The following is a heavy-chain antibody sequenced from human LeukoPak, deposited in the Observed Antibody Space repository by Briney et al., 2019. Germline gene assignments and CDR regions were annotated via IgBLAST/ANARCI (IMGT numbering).Heavy chain of an antibody. CDR3: ARDNTAYYYDSSGAFDI. D-gene: IGHD3-22*01. Sequence: GGSLRLSCAASGFTFSSYEMKWIRQAPGKGLEWVSYISSSGSTIYYADSVKGRYTISRDNAKNSLYLQMNSLRAEDTAVYYCARDNTAYYYDSSGAFDIWGQGTMVTVSS. V-gene: IGHV3-48*03. CDR1: GFTFSSYE. CDR2: ISSSGSTI. J-gene: IGHJ3*02.